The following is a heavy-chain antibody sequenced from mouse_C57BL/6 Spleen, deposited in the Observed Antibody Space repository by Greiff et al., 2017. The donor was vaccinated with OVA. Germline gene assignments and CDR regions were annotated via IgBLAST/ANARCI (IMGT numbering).Heavy chain of an antibody. CDR2: INYDGSST. CDR1: GFTFSDYY. Sequence: EVQLVESEGGLVQPGSSMKLSCTASGFTFSDYYMAWVRQVPEKGLEWVANINYDGSSTYYLDSLKSRFIISRDNAKNILYLQMSSLKSEDTATYYCARATTVYYYAMDYWGQGTSVTVSS. J-gene: IGHJ4*01. CDR3: ARATTVYYYAMDY. D-gene: IGHD1-1*01. V-gene: IGHV5-16*01.